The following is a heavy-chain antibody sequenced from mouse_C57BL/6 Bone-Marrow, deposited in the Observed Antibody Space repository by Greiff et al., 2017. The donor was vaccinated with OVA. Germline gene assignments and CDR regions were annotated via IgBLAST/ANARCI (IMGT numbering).Heavy chain of an antibody. D-gene: IGHD1-1*01. CDR2: IDPSDSET. V-gene: IGHV1-52*01. Sequence: QVQLQQPGAELVRPGSSVKLSCKASGYTFTSYWMHWVKQRPIQGLEWIGNIDPSDSETNYNQKFKDKATLTVDKSSSTAYMQLSSLTSDDSAVYCCFGSSPFFDYWGQGTTLTVSS. J-gene: IGHJ2*01. CDR3: FGSSPFFDY. CDR1: GYTFTSYW.